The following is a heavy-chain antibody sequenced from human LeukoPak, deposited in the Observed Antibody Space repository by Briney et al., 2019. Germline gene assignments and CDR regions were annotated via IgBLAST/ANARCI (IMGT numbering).Heavy chain of an antibody. CDR2: IYYSGST. Sequence: SETLSLTCTVSGGFISSSSYYWDWIRQPPGKGLEWIGSIYYSGSTNYNPSLKSRVAISVDTSKNQFSLKLSSVTAADTAVYYCARGPRNWNDGNYMDVWGKGTTVTVSS. V-gene: IGHV4-39*01. CDR1: GGFISSSSYY. J-gene: IGHJ6*03. D-gene: IGHD1-1*01. CDR3: ARGPRNWNDGNYMDV.